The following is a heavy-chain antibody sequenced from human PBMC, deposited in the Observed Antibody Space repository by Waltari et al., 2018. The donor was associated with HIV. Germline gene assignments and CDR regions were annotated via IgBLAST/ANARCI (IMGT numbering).Heavy chain of an antibody. CDR3: ARDRGIAAAGTFWFDP. V-gene: IGHV6-1*01. J-gene: IGHJ5*02. CDR2: TYYRSKWYN. CDR1: GDSVSSNSAA. Sequence: QVQLQQSGPGLVKPSQTLSLTCAISGDSVSSNSAAWNWIRQSPSRGLAWLGRTYYRSKWYNDYAVSVKSQITINPDTSKNQFSLQLNSVTPEDTAVYYCARDRGIAAAGTFWFDPWGQGTLVTVSS. D-gene: IGHD6-13*01.